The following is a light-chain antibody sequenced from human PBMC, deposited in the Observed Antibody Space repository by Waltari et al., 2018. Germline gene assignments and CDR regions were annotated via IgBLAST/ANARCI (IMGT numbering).Light chain of an antibody. CDR2: KAS. V-gene: IGKV1-5*03. CDR1: QSISSW. Sequence: DIQMTQSPSTLSASVGDRVTITCRASQSISSWLAWYQQKPGKVPKLLIYKASSLESGVPSRFSGSGSGTEFTLTISSLQPDDFATYYCQQYNSYPWTFGQGTEVEIK. CDR3: QQYNSYPWT. J-gene: IGKJ1*01.